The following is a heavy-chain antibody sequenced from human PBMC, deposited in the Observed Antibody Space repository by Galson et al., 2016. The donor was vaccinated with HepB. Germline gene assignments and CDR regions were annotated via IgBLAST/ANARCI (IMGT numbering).Heavy chain of an antibody. V-gene: IGHV1-3*04. J-gene: IGHJ5*02. CDR1: GYTFTSYA. CDR2: INTGNGNT. D-gene: IGHD1-26*01. Sequence: SCKASGYTFTSYAMHWVRQAPGQRLEWMGWINTGNGNTKYSQKFRGRVTISRDTSASTAYMELRSLRSEDTAVYYCARDSGSPNWFDPWGQGTLVTVSS. CDR3: ARDSGSPNWFDP.